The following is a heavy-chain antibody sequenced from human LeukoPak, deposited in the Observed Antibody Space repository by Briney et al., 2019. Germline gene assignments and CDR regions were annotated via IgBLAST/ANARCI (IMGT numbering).Heavy chain of an antibody. CDR2: INHSGST. CDR3: ARGSTRGYSYGIDY. CDR1: GGSFSGYY. V-gene: IGHV4-34*01. D-gene: IGHD5-18*01. Sequence: TTSETLSLTCAVYGGSFSGYYWSWIRQPPGKGLEWIGEINHSGSTNYNPSLKSRVTISVDTSKNQFSLKLSSVTAADTAVYYCARGSTRGYSYGIDYWGQGTLVTVSS. J-gene: IGHJ4*02.